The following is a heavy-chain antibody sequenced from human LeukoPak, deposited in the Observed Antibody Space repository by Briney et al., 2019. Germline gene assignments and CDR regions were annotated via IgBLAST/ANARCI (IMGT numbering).Heavy chain of an antibody. D-gene: IGHD6-13*01. CDR1: GGTFSSYA. J-gene: IGHJ6*03. Sequence: GASVKVSCKDSGGTFSSYAISWVRQAPGQGLEWMEGIIPIFGTANYAQKFQGRVTITTDESTSTAYMELSSLRSEDTAVYYCASHGIAAAGSPYYYYMDVWGKGTTVTVSS. CDR2: IIPIFGTA. CDR3: ASHGIAAAGSPYYYYMDV. V-gene: IGHV1-69*05.